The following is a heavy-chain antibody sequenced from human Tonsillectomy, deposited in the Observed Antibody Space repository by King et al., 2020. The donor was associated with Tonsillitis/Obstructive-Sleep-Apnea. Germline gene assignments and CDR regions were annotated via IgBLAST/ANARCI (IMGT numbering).Heavy chain of an antibody. D-gene: IGHD5/OR15-5a*01. CDR3: ASVYGEPDY. CDR2: INHSGST. J-gene: IGHJ4*02. CDR1: GGSFSGYY. Sequence: VQLQQWGAGLLKPSETLSLTCAVYGGSFSGYYWSWIRQHPGKGLEWIGEINHSGSTNYNPSLKSRVTISVDTSKNQFSLKLSYVTAADTAVYYCASVYGEPDYWGQGTLVTVSS. V-gene: IGHV4-34*01.